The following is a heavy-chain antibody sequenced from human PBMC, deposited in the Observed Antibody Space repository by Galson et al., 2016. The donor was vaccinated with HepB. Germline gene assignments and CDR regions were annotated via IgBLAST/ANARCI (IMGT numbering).Heavy chain of an antibody. CDR1: GFTFSHYA. D-gene: IGHD2-15*01. CDR3: ARDKGGQYFDL. CDR2: IFNDGSEQ. V-gene: IGHV3-30*04. Sequence: SLRLSCAASGFTFSHYAMHWVRQAPGKGLEWVAIIFNDGSEQLYADSVQGRITLSRDNSKNMFYLEMNSLRPEDTAIYYCARDKGGQYFDLWGRGTLVSVSS. J-gene: IGHJ2*01.